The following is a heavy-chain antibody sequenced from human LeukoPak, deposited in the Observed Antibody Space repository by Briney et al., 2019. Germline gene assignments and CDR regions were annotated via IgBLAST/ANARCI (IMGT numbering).Heavy chain of an antibody. CDR3: AKGSLGLRIAAAGFDP. V-gene: IGHV3-23*01. CDR1: KFRFSDYG. Sequence: GGSLRLSCSASKFRFSDYGMHWVRQAPGKGLEWVSAISVSGGSTYYADSVKDRFTISRDNSKNTLYLQMNSLRAEDTAVYYCAKGSLGLRIAAAGFDPWGQGTLVTVSS. J-gene: IGHJ5*02. CDR2: ISVSGGST. D-gene: IGHD6-13*01.